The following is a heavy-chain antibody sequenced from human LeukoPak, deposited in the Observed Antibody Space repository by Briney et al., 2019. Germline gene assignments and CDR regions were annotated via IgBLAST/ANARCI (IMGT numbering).Heavy chain of an antibody. Sequence: SETLSLTCTVSGGSISSYYWSWIRQPPGRGLEWIGYIYYSGSTNYNPSLKSRVTISVDTSKNQFSLKLSSVTAADTAVYYCARVPVTGYCSSTSCSDDAFDIWGQGTMVTVSS. CDR3: ARVPVTGYCSSTSCSDDAFDI. V-gene: IGHV4-59*01. CDR2: IYYSGST. J-gene: IGHJ3*02. D-gene: IGHD2-2*01. CDR1: GGSISSYY.